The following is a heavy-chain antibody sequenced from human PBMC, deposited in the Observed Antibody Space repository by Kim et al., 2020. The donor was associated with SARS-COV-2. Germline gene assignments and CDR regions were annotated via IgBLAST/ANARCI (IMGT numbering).Heavy chain of an antibody. CDR3: VKEYSSGRYFDY. CDR2: GSSGGTNE. CDR1: GFTFKNYA. J-gene: IGHJ4*02. Sequence: GGSLRLSCAASGFTFKNYAIHWVRQAPGKGLEWVALGSSGGTNEYYAASVKGRFTISRDNSKNIVDLQMISLKAEDTAVYYCVKEYSSGRYFDYWGQGT. D-gene: IGHD3-10*01. V-gene: IGHV3-30*18.